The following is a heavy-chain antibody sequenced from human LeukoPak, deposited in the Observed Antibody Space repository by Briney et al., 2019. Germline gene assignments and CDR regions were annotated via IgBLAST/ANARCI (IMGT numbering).Heavy chain of an antibody. CDR2: IRYDGSNK. J-gene: IGHJ4*02. V-gene: IGHV3-30*02. CDR1: GFTFSSYG. Sequence: GGSLRLSCAASGFTFSSYGMHWVRQAPGKGPEWVAFIRYDGSNKYYADSVKGRFTISRDNSKNTLYLQMNSLRAEDTAVYYCARDSSSGWYHDSWGQGTLVTVSS. D-gene: IGHD6-19*01. CDR3: ARDSSSGWYHDS.